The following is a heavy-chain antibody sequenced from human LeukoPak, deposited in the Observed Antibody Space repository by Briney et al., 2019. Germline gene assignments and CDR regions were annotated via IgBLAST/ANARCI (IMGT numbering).Heavy chain of an antibody. J-gene: IGHJ5*02. V-gene: IGHV3-23*01. Sequence: GGSLRLSCVASEFTFSSYATRWVRQAPGKGLEWVSGISGTGAKTWYADSVKGRFTISRGNSENTLYLQMDSLRAEDTATYYCVKDGLVWFGEVQHNWFDLGGQGTLVTVSS. CDR3: VKDGLVWFGEVQHNWFDL. CDR1: EFTFSSYA. CDR2: ISGTGAKT. D-gene: IGHD3-10*01.